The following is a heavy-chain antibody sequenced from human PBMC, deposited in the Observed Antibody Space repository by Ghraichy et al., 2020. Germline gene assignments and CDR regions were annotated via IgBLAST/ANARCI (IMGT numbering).Heavy chain of an antibody. CDR2: IYYSGST. CDR1: GGSISSSSYY. CDR3: ARHYGLRYFQH. V-gene: IGHV4-39*01. J-gene: IGHJ1*01. Sequence: SETLSLTCTVSGGSISSSSYYWGWIRQPPGKGLEWIGSIYYSGSTYYNPSLKSRVTISVDTSKNQFSLKLSSVTAADTAVYYCARHYGLRYFQHWGQGTLVTVSS. D-gene: IGHD3-10*01.